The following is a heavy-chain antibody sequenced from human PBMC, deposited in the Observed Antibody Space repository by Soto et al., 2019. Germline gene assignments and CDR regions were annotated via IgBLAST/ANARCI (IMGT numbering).Heavy chain of an antibody. CDR3: ARVGIVVGFEY. D-gene: IGHD2-2*01. CDR1: GYTFTGYN. J-gene: IGHJ4*02. Sequence: ASVKVSCKASGYTFTGYNMHWVRQAPVQGLEWMGWINPNSGGTNYAQKFQGWVTMTRYTSIRTAYMELSRLRSDDRAVYSCARVGIVVGFEYWRKGTLVTSPQ. V-gene: IGHV1-2*04. CDR2: INPNSGGT.